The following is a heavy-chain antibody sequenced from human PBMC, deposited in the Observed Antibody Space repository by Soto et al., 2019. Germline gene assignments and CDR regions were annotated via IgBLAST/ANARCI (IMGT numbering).Heavy chain of an antibody. J-gene: IGHJ6*02. CDR1: GFTFSSYA. V-gene: IGHV3-30-3*01. D-gene: IGHD6-13*01. Sequence: QVQLVESGGGVVQPGRSLGLSCAASGFTFSSYAMHWVRQAPGKGLEWVAVISYDGINKYYADSVKGRFTISRDNSKNTLYVQMNSLRAEDTAVYYCARGSRPIAATPYYGMDVWGQGTTVTVSS. CDR3: ARGSRPIAATPYYGMDV. CDR2: ISYDGINK.